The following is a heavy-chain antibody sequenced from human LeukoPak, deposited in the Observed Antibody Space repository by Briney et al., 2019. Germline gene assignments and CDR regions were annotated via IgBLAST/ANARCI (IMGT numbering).Heavy chain of an antibody. CDR2: IKSKTDGGTT. CDR3: TTGGGANTYYYDSSGPR. J-gene: IGHJ4*02. CDR1: GFTFSNAW. V-gene: IGHV3-15*01. Sequence: KPGGSLRLSCAASGFTFSNAWMSWVRQAPGKGLEWVGRIKSKTDGGTTDYAAPVKGRFTISRDDSKTTLYLQMNSLKTEDTAVYYCTTGGGANTYYYDSSGPRWGQGTLVTVSS. D-gene: IGHD3-22*01.